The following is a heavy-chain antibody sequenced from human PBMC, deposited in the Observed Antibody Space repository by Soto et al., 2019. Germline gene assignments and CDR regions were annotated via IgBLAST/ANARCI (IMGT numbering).Heavy chain of an antibody. V-gene: IGHV2-5*02. CDR1: GFSLSTSGVG. CDR3: AHRPTYYISTGYYPFDY. CDR2: IYWDDGK. J-gene: IGHJ4*02. Sequence: SGPTLVNPTQTLTLTCTFSGFSLSTSGVGVAWIRQPPGKALEWLALIYWDDGKRYSPSLKTRLNITKDTSKNQVVLTLTNVDPVDTATYYCAHRPTYYISTGYYPFDYWGQGSRVTVSS. D-gene: IGHD3-9*01.